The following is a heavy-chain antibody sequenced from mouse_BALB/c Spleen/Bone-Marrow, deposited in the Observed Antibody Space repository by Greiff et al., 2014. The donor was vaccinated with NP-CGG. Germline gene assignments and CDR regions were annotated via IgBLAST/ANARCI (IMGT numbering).Heavy chain of an antibody. CDR2: IDPANGNT. D-gene: IGHD1-1*01. CDR1: GFNIKDTY. CDR3: ARGGSSYGWYFDV. Sequence: VQLQQPGAELVKPGASVKLSCTASGFNIKDTYMHWVKQRPEQGLEWIGRIDPANGNTKYDPKFQGKATITADTSSNTAYLQLGSLTSEDTAVYYCARGGSSYGWYFDVWGAGTTVTVSS. V-gene: IGHV14-3*02. J-gene: IGHJ1*01.